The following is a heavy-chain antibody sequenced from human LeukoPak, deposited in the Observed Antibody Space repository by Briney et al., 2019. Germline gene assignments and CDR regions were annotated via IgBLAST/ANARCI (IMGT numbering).Heavy chain of an antibody. Sequence: SETLSLTCAVYGGSFSGYYWSWIRQPPGKGLEWIGEINRSGSTNYNPSLKSRVTISVDTSKNQFSLKLSSVTAADTAVYYCARGRGYSYGYLDYWGRGTLVTVSS. CDR3: ARGRGYSYGYLDY. J-gene: IGHJ4*02. CDR1: GGSFSGYY. CDR2: INRSGST. D-gene: IGHD5-18*01. V-gene: IGHV4-34*01.